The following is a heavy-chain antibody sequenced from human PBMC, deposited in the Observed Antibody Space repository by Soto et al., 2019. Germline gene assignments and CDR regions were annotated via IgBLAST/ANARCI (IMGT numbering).Heavy chain of an antibody. CDR1: GGSFSGYY. CDR3: ARGMTTRALWFGELSDPHFDY. V-gene: IGHV4-34*01. D-gene: IGHD3-10*01. CDR2: INHSGST. Sequence: TSETLSLTCAVYGGSFSGYYWSWIRQPPGKGLEWIGEINHSGSTNYNPSLKSRVTISVDTSKNQFSLKLSSVTAADTAVYYCARGMTTRALWFGELSDPHFDYWGQGTLVTVSS. J-gene: IGHJ4*02.